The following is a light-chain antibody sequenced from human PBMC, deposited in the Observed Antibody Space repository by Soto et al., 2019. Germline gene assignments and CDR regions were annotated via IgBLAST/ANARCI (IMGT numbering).Light chain of an antibody. Sequence: DIQMTQSPSSLSESVGDRVTITCRASQSISGYLSWYQQKSGKAPDLLIYGASNLQSGVPSRFSGSGSGTDFTLTISSLQPEDFATYFCQESHTAGTFGQGTKLEI. CDR2: GAS. CDR1: QSISGY. J-gene: IGKJ2*01. V-gene: IGKV1-39*01. CDR3: QESHTAGT.